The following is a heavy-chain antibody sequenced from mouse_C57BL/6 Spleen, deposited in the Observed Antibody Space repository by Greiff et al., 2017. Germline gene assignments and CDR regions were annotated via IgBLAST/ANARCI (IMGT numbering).Heavy chain of an antibody. CDR3: ARDCDYDEGFAY. CDR2: ISDGGSYT. J-gene: IGHJ3*01. D-gene: IGHD2-4*01. CDR1: GFTFSSYA. Sequence: EVKLVESGGGLVKPGGSLKLSCAASGFTFSSYAMSWVRQTPEKRLEWVATISDGGSYTYYPDNVKGRFTISRDNAKNNLYLQMSHLKSEDTAMYYCARDCDYDEGFAYWGQGTLVTVSA. V-gene: IGHV5-4*01.